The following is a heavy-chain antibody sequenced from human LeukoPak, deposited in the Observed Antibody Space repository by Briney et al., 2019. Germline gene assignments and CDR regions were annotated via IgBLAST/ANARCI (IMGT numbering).Heavy chain of an antibody. CDR3: ARGYCSSTSCYPGGFDGMDV. Sequence: PSETLSLTCAVYGGSFSGYYWSWIRQPPGKGLEWIGEINHSGSTNYNPSLKSRVTISVDTSENQFSLKLSSVTAADTAVYYCARGYCSSTSCYPGGFDGMDVWGKGTTVTVSS. CDR1: GGSFSGYY. V-gene: IGHV4-34*01. J-gene: IGHJ6*04. CDR2: INHSGST. D-gene: IGHD2-2*01.